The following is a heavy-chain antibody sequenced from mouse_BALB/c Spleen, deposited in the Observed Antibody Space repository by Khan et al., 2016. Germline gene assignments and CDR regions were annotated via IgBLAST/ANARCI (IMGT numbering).Heavy chain of an antibody. CDR2: INTYTGEP. Sequence: QIQLVQSGPELKKPGETVKIPCKASGYTFTNYGMNWVKQAPGKGLKWMGWINTYTGEPTYADDFKGRFAFSLETSASTAYLQINNLKNEDTATYFCARETDGYPFAYWGQGALVTVSA. D-gene: IGHD2-3*01. J-gene: IGHJ3*01. CDR1: GYTFTNYG. CDR3: ARETDGYPFAY. V-gene: IGHV9-3-1*01.